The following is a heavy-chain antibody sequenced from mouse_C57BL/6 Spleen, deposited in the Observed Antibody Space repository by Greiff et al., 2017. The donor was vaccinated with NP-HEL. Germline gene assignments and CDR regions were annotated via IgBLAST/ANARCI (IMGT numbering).Heavy chain of an antibody. CDR3: ARSTAQAWFAY. CDR2: IDPSDSYT. V-gene: IGHV1-69*01. Sequence: QVQLQQSGAELVMPGASVKLSCKASGYTFTSYWMHWVKQRPGQGLEWIGEIDPSDSYTNYNQKFKGKSTLTVDKSSSTAYMQLSSLTSEDSAVYYCARSTAQAWFAYWGQGTLVTVSA. J-gene: IGHJ3*01. D-gene: IGHD3-2*02. CDR1: GYTFTSYW.